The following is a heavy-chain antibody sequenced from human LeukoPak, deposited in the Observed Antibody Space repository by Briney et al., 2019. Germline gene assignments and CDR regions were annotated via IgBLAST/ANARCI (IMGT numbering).Heavy chain of an antibody. Sequence: GGSLRLSCAASGFTFSTYAMSWVRQAPGKGLEWVSSIYGSGGRTYYADSVKGRFTISRDNSKNTLYLEVISLTAEDTAVYYCAKDDYGDFLYWYFDLWGRGTLVTVSS. V-gene: IGHV3-23*01. CDR3: AKDDYGDFLYWYFDL. CDR1: GFTFSTYA. J-gene: IGHJ2*01. D-gene: IGHD4-17*01. CDR2: IYGSGGRT.